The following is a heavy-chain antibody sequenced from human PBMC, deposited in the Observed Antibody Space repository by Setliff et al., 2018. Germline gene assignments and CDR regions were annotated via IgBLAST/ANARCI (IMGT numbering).Heavy chain of an antibody. V-gene: IGHV1-46*03. D-gene: IGHD3-3*01. Sequence: ASVKVSCKASGFTLSEYYMHWVRQAPGQGLEWMGMINPGGGSTTYAQKFQGRVTMTSDTSTNTVYLEVSSLRSEDTAVYFCARDRFYNSWSGTSITAPHDAFDIWGQGTMVTVSS. CDR2: INPGGGST. CDR1: GFTLSEYY. CDR3: ARDRFYNSWSGTSITAPHDAFDI. J-gene: IGHJ3*02.